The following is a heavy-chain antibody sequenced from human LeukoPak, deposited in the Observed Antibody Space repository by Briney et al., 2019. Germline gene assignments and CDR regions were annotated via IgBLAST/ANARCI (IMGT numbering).Heavy chain of an antibody. D-gene: IGHD3-22*01. Sequence: SVKVSCKASGGTFSSYAISWVRQAPGQGLEWMGRIIPILGIANYAQKFQGRVTITADKSTSTAYMELSSLRSEDTAVYYCASANYYDSSGYYPFDYWGQGTLVTVSS. CDR2: IIPILGIA. V-gene: IGHV1-69*04. J-gene: IGHJ4*02. CDR3: ASANYYDSSGYYPFDY. CDR1: GGTFSSYA.